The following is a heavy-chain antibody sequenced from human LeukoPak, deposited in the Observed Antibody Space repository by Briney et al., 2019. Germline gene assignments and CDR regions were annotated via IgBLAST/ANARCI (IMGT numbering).Heavy chain of an antibody. CDR1: GFTFSSYA. J-gene: IGHJ4*02. D-gene: IGHD3-10*01. CDR3: ARGGRSGSYYRDQPFGY. V-gene: IGHV3-30-3*01. Sequence: GGSLRLSCAASGFTFSSYAMHWVRQAPGKGLEWVAVISYDGSNKYYADSVKGRFTISRDNSKNTLYLQMNSLRAEDTAVYYCARGGRSGSYYRDQPFGYWGQGTLVTVSS. CDR2: ISYDGSNK.